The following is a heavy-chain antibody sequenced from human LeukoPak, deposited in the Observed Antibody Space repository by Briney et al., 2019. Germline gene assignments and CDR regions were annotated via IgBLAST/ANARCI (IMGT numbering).Heavy chain of an antibody. Sequence: PSETLSLTCAVYGGSFSGYYWSWIRQPPGKGLGWIGEINRSGSTNYNPSLKSRVTISVDTSKNQFSLKLSSVTAADTAVYYCARSRLPSTLGAFDIWGQGTMVTVSS. J-gene: IGHJ3*02. CDR2: INRSGST. V-gene: IGHV4-34*01. CDR1: GGSFSGYY. D-gene: IGHD4-11*01. CDR3: ARSRLPSTLGAFDI.